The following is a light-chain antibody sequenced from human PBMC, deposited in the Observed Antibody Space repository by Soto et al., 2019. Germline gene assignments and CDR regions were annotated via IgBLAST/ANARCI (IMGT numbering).Light chain of an antibody. CDR2: GAS. CDR1: QSVTGSY. CDR3: QQYGISPSWT. V-gene: IGKV3-20*01. J-gene: IGKJ1*01. Sequence: EIVLTQSPDTLSLSPGQRATLSCRALQSVTGSYLAWYQQKPGQAPRLLIYGASSRATGVPDRFSGSGSGTDFTLTISRLEPEDFAVYYCQQYGISPSWTFGQGTKVDIK.